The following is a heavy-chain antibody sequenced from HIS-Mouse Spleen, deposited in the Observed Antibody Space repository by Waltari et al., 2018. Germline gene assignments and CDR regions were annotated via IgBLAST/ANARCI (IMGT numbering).Heavy chain of an antibody. V-gene: IGHV4-39*07. CDR2: IYYSGST. CDR3: AREIPYSSSWYDWYFDL. D-gene: IGHD6-13*01. CDR1: GGSISSSSYY. J-gene: IGHJ2*01. Sequence: QLQLQESGPGLVKPSETLSLTCTVSGGSISSSSYYWGCIRQPPGKGLGWIGSIYYSGSTYYNPSLKSRVTISVDTSKNQFSLKLSSVTAADTAVYYCAREIPYSSSWYDWYFDLWGRGTLVTVSS.